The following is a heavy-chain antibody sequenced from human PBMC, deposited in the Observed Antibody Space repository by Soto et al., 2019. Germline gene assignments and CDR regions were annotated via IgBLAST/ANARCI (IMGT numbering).Heavy chain of an antibody. CDR2: IYYSGST. V-gene: IGHV4-59*01. J-gene: IGHJ5*02. CDR3: ARLVVRTRFDP. CDR1: GGSISSYY. Sequence: QVQLQESGPGLVKPSETLSLTCTVSGGSISSYYWSWIRQPPGKGLEWIGYIYYSGSTNYNPSLKSRVPISVATSKNQFSLKLSSVTAADTAVYYCARLVVRTRFDPWGQGTLVTVSS. D-gene: IGHD2-15*01.